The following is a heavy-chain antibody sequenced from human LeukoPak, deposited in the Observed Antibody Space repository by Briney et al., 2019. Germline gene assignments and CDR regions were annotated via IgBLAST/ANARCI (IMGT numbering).Heavy chain of an antibody. V-gene: IGHV1-18*01. CDR1: GYTLTTHG. CDR2: ISAYNGNT. J-gene: IGHJ3*02. CDR3: ASLASLPYYYESGGPLSDAFDI. Sequence: ASVKVSCKASGYTLTTHGIAWVRQAPGQALEWMGWISAYNGNTNYAQRFEGRVTMTKDRCTSTASMEPRSLSSDHTAVGCCASLASLPYYYESGGPLSDAFDIWGQGTMVTVSS. D-gene: IGHD3-22*01.